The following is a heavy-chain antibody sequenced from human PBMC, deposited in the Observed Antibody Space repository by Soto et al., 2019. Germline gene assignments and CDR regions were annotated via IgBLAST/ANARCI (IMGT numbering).Heavy chain of an antibody. CDR2: INPDNGGK. D-gene: IGHD4-17*01. V-gene: IGHV1-18*01. J-gene: IGHJ2*01. CDR1: GYTFTHYG. Sequence: QVQLVQSGAEVKKPGASVKVSCRASGYTFTHYGITWVRQAPGQGLEWLGWINPDNGGKHTVQRLHYRRTLTTERSTTTAYMELRSLIYDDTAVYYCAKDLDDGGRYWYFDLWGRGTLVTVSS. CDR3: AKDLDDGGRYWYFDL.